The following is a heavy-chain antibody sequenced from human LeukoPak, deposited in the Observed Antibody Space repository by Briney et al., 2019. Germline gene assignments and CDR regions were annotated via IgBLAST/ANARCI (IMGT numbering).Heavy chain of an antibody. J-gene: IGHJ4*02. CDR1: GFTFSNYG. CDR2: ISSNGGTT. CDR3: ATGYDSSGYYQY. V-gene: IGHV3-64*01. Sequence: GGSLRLSCAASGFTFSNYGLHWVRQAPGKGLEYVSAISSNGGTTYYANSVNGRFTISRDNSKNTLYLQMGSLRAEDVAVYYCATGYDSSGYYQYWGQGTLVTVSS. D-gene: IGHD3-22*01.